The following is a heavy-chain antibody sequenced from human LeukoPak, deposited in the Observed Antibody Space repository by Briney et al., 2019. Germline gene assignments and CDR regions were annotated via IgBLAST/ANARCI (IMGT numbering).Heavy chain of an antibody. J-gene: IGHJ6*02. D-gene: IGHD4-17*01. Sequence: GGSLRLSCAASGFXVSTNYINWVRQAPGKGQEWVSSIYSAGSTYYADSVKGRFTISRDNSKNTLYLQMNSLRADDTAVYYCARDTVTTFRFRDYYYYGMDVWGQGTTVTVSS. CDR1: GFXVSTNY. CDR3: ARDTVTTFRFRDYYYYGMDV. CDR2: IYSAGST. V-gene: IGHV3-53*01.